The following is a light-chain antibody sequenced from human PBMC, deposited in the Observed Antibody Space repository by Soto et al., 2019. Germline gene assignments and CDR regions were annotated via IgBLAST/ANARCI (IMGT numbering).Light chain of an antibody. CDR3: QQSYATPFS. Sequence: DTQLTQSPSSLSASIGDRVSITCRASQSVSTFLNWYQQKPGTAPKLLIYVASNLQSGVPSRFSGSGSGTGFTLTINGLQPEDFATYFCQQSYATPFSFGQGTKLEIK. V-gene: IGKV1-39*01. CDR2: VAS. J-gene: IGKJ2*01. CDR1: QSVSTF.